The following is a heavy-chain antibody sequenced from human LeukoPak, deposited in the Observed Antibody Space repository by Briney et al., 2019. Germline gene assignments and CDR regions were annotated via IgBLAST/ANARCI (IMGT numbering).Heavy chain of an antibody. CDR3: AKETVMAPFPFDY. J-gene: IGHJ4*02. V-gene: IGHV3-23*01. D-gene: IGHD5-18*01. CDR2: ISGSGGST. CDR1: GFTFSSYA. Sequence: PGGSLRLSCAASGFTFSSYAMSWVRQVPGQGLERVSTISGSGGSTYYADSVKGRFTSSRDNSKNTLYLQMNSLRVEDTAVYYCAKETVMAPFPFDYWGQGTLVTVSS.